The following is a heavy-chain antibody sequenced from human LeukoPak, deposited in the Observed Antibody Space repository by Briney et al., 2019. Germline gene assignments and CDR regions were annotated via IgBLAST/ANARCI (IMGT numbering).Heavy chain of an antibody. CDR1: GFTFSSYG. D-gene: IGHD3-10*01. V-gene: IGHV3-30*02. Sequence: GGSLRLSCAASGFTFSSYGMYWVRQAPGKGLEWVAFIRYDGSNKYYADSVKGRFTISRDNSMNTLYLQMNSLRAEDTAVYHCAKDHYYGSGNYPLDYWGQGTLVTVSS. J-gene: IGHJ4*02. CDR3: AKDHYYGSGNYPLDY. CDR2: IRYDGSNK.